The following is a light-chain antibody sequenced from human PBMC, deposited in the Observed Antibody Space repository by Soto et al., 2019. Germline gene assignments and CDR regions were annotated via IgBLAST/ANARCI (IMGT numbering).Light chain of an antibody. CDR1: QSVDRY. Sequence: EDVLTPSPDTLSLSAGETTTLSCRASQSVDRYVAWYQQKPGQPPRLLIYDTSNRATGIPARFSGSRSGTDFTRTISSLEPEDFGVYCCHQRNKFGQGTRLEI. V-gene: IGKV3-11*01. J-gene: IGKJ5*01. CDR3: HQRNK. CDR2: DTS.